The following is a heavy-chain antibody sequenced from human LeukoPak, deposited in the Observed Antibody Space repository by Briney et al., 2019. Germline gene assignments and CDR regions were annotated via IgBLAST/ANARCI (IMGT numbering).Heavy chain of an antibody. CDR1: GYTFTSYD. V-gene: IGHV1-8*01. D-gene: IGHD3-3*01. Sequence: ASVKVSCKASGYTFTSYDINWVRQATGQGLEWMGWMNPNSGNIGYAQKFQGRVTMTRNTSISTAYMELRSLRSDDTAVYYCARGGSTDFWSGYYRMNWFDPWGQGTLVTVSS. J-gene: IGHJ5*02. CDR2: MNPNSGNI. CDR3: ARGGSTDFWSGYYRMNWFDP.